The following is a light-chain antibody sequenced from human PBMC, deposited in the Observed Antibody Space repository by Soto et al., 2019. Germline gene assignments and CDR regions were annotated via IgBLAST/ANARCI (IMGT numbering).Light chain of an antibody. Sequence: QSVLTQPASVSGSPGQSITISCTGTSSDIGTYNYVSWYQQHPGKAPKLMLYEVSNRPSGVSNRFFGSKSDNTASLTISGLQAEDEADYFFNSYTSSSTLYVFGTGTKLTVL. CDR1: SSDIGTYNY. CDR3: NSYTSSSTLYV. CDR2: EVS. J-gene: IGLJ1*01. V-gene: IGLV2-14*01.